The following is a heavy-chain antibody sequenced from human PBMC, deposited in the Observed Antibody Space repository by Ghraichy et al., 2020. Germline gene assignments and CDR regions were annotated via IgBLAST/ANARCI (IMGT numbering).Heavy chain of an antibody. J-gene: IGHJ4*02. V-gene: IGHV1-69*13. CDR1: GGTFSSYA. CDR2: IIPIFGTA. CDR3: ARGRLVGAIRPDFDY. Sequence: SVKVSCKASGGTFSSYAISWVRQAPGQGLEWMGGIIPIFGTANYAQKFQGRVTITADESTSTAYMELSSLRSEDTAVYYCARGRLVGAIRPDFDYWGQGTLVTVSS. D-gene: IGHD1-26*01.